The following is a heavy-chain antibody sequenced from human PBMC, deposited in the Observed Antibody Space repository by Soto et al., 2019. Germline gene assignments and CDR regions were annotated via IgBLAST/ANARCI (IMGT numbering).Heavy chain of an antibody. CDR1: GFTVSSNY. CDR3: GGHGDSYGGGYFDY. V-gene: IGHV3-66*04. J-gene: IGHJ4*02. D-gene: IGHD5-18*01. CDR2: IYSGGSA. Sequence: EVQLVESGGGLVQPGGSLRLSCAASGFTVSSNYMSWVRQAPGKGLEWVSVIYSGGSAYYADSVKGRFTISRDNSKNTLYLQMNSLRAEDRAVYYCGGHGDSYGGGYFDYWGQGTVVTVSS.